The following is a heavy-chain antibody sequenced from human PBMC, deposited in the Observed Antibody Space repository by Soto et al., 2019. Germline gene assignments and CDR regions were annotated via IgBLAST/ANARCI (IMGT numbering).Heavy chain of an antibody. J-gene: IGHJ4*02. CDR1: GFPFTTYG. Sequence: QVQLVESGGGVVQPGRSLRLSCAASGFPFTTYGMHWVREGPGKGLEWVAVISYDGSNKYYADSVKGRFTISRDNSKNSLYLQMNSLRPEDTAFYYCVGGQYYSDYRGQGTLVTVSS. V-gene: IGHV3-30*03. CDR3: VGGQYYSDY. D-gene: IGHD3-10*01. CDR2: ISYDGSNK.